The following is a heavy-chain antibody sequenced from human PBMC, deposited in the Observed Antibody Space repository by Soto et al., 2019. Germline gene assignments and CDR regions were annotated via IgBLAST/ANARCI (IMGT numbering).Heavy chain of an antibody. CDR1: GSTFSSYA. D-gene: IGHD3-22*01. CDR2: ISGGGAST. J-gene: IGHJ4*02. CDR3: AKGTPRPYSSGYYVDY. Sequence: GGSLRLSCAASGSTFSSYAMSWVRQAPGKGLEWVSAISGGGASTYYADSVKDRFTISRDNSKNTLYLQMNSLRAEDTAVYYYAKGTPRPYSSGYYVDYWGQGTLVTVSS. V-gene: IGHV3-23*01.